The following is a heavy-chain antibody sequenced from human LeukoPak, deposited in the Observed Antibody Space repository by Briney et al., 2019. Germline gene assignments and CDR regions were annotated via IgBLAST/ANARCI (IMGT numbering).Heavy chain of an antibody. CDR3: ARDRLIMVRGVWNWFDP. CDR2: ISAYNGNT. J-gene: IGHJ5*02. CDR1: GYTFTIYG. D-gene: IGHD3-10*01. Sequence: ASVKVSCKAPGYTFTIYGISWVRQAPGQGLEWMGWISAYNGNTNYAQKLQGRVTMTTDTSTSTAYMALRSLRSDGTAVYYCARDRLIMVRGVWNWFDPWGQGTLVTVSS. V-gene: IGHV1-18*01.